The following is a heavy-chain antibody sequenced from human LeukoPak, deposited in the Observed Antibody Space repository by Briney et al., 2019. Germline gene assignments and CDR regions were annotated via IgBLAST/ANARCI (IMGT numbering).Heavy chain of an antibody. CDR3: ARVKSVRVGATDYLY. V-gene: IGHV1-46*01. D-gene: IGHD1-26*01. CDR2: INPSGGST. CDR1: GYTFTSYY. Sequence: ASVKVFCKASGYTFTSYYMHWVRQAPGQGLEWVGIINPSGGSTSYAQKFQGRVTMTRDTSTSTVYMELSSLRSEDTAVYYCARVKSVRVGATDYLYWGQGTLVTVSS. J-gene: IGHJ4*02.